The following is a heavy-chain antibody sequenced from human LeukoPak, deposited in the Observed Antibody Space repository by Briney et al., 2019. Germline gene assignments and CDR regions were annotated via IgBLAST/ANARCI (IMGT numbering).Heavy chain of an antibody. CDR3: ARIPYCSSTSCYAGQYNWFDL. J-gene: IGHJ5*02. CDR2: IIPIFGTA. D-gene: IGHD2-2*01. CDR1: GGTFSSYA. Sequence: ASVKVSCKASGGTFSSYAISWVRQAPGQGLEWMGGIIPIFGTANYAQKFQGRVTITADKSTSTAYMELSSLRSEDTAVYYCARIPYCSSTSCYAGQYNWFDLWGQGTLVTVSS. V-gene: IGHV1-69*06.